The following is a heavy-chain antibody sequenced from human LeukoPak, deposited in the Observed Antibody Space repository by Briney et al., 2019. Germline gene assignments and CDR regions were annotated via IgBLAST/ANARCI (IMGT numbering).Heavy chain of an antibody. Sequence: ASVKVSCKASGYRFSSNHMHWVRQAPGQGLAWMGIIKSGGGGTTYAQKFQGRIALTRDTSTTTFYMDLNNLRFEDTAVYYCARDSNWAFDSWGQGTLVTVSS. J-gene: IGHJ4*02. D-gene: IGHD1-1*01. CDR1: GYRFSSNH. V-gene: IGHV1-46*01. CDR2: IKSGGGGT. CDR3: ARDSNWAFDS.